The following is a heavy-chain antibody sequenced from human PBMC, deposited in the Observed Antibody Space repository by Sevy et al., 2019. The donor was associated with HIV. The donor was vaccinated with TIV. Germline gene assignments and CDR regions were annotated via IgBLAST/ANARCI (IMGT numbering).Heavy chain of an antibody. J-gene: IGHJ6*02. Sequence: SETLSLTCTVSGGSISSGGYYWTWIRQHPGKGLEWIGYTYYSGTTYYDPSLKSRVTISVDTSKNQFSLKLSSVTAADTAVYYCARWHDFWSGYYTGYYYGMDVWGQGTTVTVSS. V-gene: IGHV4-31*03. CDR3: ARWHDFWSGYYTGYYYGMDV. CDR1: GGSISSGGYY. CDR2: TYYSGTT. D-gene: IGHD3-3*01.